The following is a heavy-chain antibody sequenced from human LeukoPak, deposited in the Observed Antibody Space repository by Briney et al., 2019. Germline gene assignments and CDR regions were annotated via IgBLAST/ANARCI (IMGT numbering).Heavy chain of an antibody. CDR3: ARPQGRYYYYGMDV. J-gene: IGHJ6*02. CDR1: GFTFSNYN. V-gene: IGHV3-21*01. Sequence: GGSLRLSCAASGFTFSNYNMNWVRQAPGKGLEWVSYISSSSGYIYYADSVKGRFTISRDNAKNSLYLQMNSLRAEDTAVYYCARPQGRYYYYGMDVWGQGTTVTVSS. CDR2: ISSSSGYI.